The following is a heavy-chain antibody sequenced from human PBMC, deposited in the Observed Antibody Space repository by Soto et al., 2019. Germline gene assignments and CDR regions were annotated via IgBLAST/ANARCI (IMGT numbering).Heavy chain of an antibody. V-gene: IGHV4-34*01. CDR3: ARNPTVEMRARGGVDN. CDR2: INHSGST. J-gene: IGHJ4*02. Sequence: QVQLQQWGAGLLKPSETLSLTCAVYGGSFSGYYWSWIRQPPGKGLEWIGEINHSGSTNYNPSLKSRVTISVDTSKSQFSLKLSSVTAADTAVYYCARNPTVEMRARGGVDNWGQGTLVTVSS. CDR1: GGSFSGYY. D-gene: IGHD4-17*01.